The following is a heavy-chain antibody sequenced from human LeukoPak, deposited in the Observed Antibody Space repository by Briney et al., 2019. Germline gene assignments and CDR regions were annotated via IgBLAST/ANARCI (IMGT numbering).Heavy chain of an antibody. J-gene: IGHJ4*02. CDR1: GGTISSGGYS. D-gene: IGHD3-22*01. V-gene: IGHV4-30-2*01. Sequence: SQTMSLTCAVSGGTISSGGYSWSSIRQPPGKGLEWIGYIYHSGSTYYNPSLKSRVTISVDRSKNQFSLKLSSLTAADTAVYYCANYDSSGYFFDYWGQGTLVPVSS. CDR2: IYHSGST. CDR3: ANYDSSGYFFDY.